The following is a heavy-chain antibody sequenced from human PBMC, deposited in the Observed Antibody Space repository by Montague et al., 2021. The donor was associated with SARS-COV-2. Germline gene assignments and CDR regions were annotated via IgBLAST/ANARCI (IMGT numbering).Heavy chain of an antibody. J-gene: IGHJ3*01. Sequence: CPISGDSVPSNIAAWNWIRQSPSRGLEWLGRTKYTSTRYETYAVSVQSRITITADTSKNQFSLHLNSVTPEDTAVYYCARDLYWAFDAWGLGTTVTVSA. CDR1: GDSVPSNIAA. D-gene: IGHD2-8*02. CDR2: TKYTSTRYE. CDR3: ARDLYWAFDA. V-gene: IGHV6-1*01.